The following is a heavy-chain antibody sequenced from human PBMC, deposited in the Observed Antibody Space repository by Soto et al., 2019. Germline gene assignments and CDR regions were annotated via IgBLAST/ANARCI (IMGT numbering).Heavy chain of an antibody. Sequence: SETLSLTCIVSGGSISSGDYYWSWIRQSPGKGLEWIGYIYYTGSTFYNPSLKSRVAISVDTSKNQFSLKLNSVTAADTAVYYCARDGLSDDDYVISMDVWGQGTTVTVSS. V-gene: IGHV4-30-4*01. CDR2: IYYTGST. CDR1: GGSISSGDYY. CDR3: ARDGLSDDDYVISMDV. J-gene: IGHJ6*02. D-gene: IGHD4-17*01.